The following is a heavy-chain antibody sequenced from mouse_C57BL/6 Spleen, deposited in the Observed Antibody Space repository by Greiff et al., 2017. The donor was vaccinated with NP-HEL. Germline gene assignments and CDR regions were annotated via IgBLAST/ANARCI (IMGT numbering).Heavy chain of an antibody. CDR2: IRSKSSNYAT. CDR3: VRGATTVVPYYLDY. J-gene: IGHJ2*01. Sequence: EVQLQQPGGGLVQPKGSLKLSCAASGFTFNTYAMHWVRQAPGQGLEWVARIRSKSSNYATYYADSVKDRFTISRDDSQSMLYLQMNNLKTEDTAMYYCVRGATTVVPYYLDYWGQGTTLTVSS. V-gene: IGHV10-3*01. D-gene: IGHD1-1*01. CDR1: GFTFNTYA.